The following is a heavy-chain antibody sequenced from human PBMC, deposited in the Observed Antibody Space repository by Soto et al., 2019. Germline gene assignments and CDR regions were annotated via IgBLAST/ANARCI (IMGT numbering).Heavy chain of an antibody. CDR2: IYYSGST. CDR1: GGSISSGGYY. J-gene: IGHJ5*02. CDR3: AREPSGYSSSWYDSIGWFDP. Sequence: QVQLQESGPGLVKPSHTLSLTCTVSGGSISSGGYYWSWIRQHPGKGLEWIGYIYYSGSTYYNPSLKILVTISVDTSKNQFSLKLSSVTAADTAVYYCAREPSGYSSSWYDSIGWFDPWGQGTLVTVSS. D-gene: IGHD6-13*01. V-gene: IGHV4-31*01.